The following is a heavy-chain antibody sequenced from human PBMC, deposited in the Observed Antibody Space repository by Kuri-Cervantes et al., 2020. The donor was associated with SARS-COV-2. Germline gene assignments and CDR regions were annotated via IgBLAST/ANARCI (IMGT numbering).Heavy chain of an antibody. J-gene: IGHJ4*02. CDR2: INSDGSST. D-gene: IGHD3-22*01. CDR3: AREARDYYDTSGYLDY. CDR1: GFTFSSYW. Sequence: GESLKISCAASGFTFSSYWMHWVRQAPGKGLVWVSRINSDGSSTSYADSVKGRFTISRDNAKNTLYLQMNSLRAEDTAVYYCAREARDYYDTSGYLDYWGQGFLVTVSS. V-gene: IGHV3-74*01.